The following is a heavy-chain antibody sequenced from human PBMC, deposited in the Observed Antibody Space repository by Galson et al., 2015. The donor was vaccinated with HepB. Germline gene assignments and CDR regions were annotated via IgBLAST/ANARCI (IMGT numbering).Heavy chain of an antibody. J-gene: IGHJ4*02. CDR3: AKGASYGDYFGT. Sequence: LILSCAASGFTFSSYAMSWVRQAPGKGLEWVSAISGSGGSTYYADSVKGRFTISRDNSKNTLYLQMNSLRAEDTAVYYCAKGASYGDYFGTWGQGTLVTVSS. CDR1: GFTFSSYA. D-gene: IGHD4-17*01. V-gene: IGHV3-23*01. CDR2: ISGSGGST.